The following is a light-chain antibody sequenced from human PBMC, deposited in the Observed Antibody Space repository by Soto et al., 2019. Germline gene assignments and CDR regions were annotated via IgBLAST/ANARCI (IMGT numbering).Light chain of an antibody. Sequence: SYELTQPPSVSVAPGQAASITCGGHNIGSKTVHWYRQTPGQAPVLVVYDDSDRPSGIPERFSGSNSGNTATLTISRVEAGDEADYYCQVWDSITDHSVFGTGTKVTAL. CDR3: QVWDSITDHSV. J-gene: IGLJ1*01. V-gene: IGLV3-21*02. CDR2: DDS. CDR1: NIGSKT.